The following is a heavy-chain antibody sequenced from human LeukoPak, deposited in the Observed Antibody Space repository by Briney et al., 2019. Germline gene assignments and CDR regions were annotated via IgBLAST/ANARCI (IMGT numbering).Heavy chain of an antibody. CDR3: AKEMEGYCSSTSCQTFDY. V-gene: IGHV3-23*01. D-gene: IGHD2-2*01. CDR1: GFTFSTYA. CDR2: ISGSGGST. J-gene: IGHJ4*02. Sequence: GGSLRLSCSACGFTFSTYAMSWVRQAPGKGREWVLAISGSGGSTYYADSVKGRFTISRDNSKNTLYLQMNSLRAEDTAVYYCAKEMEGYCSSTSCQTFDYWGQGTLVTVSS.